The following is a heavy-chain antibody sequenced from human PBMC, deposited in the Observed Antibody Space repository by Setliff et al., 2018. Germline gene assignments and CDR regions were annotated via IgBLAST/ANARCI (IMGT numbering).Heavy chain of an antibody. CDR2: MNPNSGNT. Sequence: ASVKVSCKASGYTFTSYDINWVRQATGQGLEWMGWMNPNSGNTGYAQKFQGRVTMTRNTSISTAYMELSSLRSEDTAVYYCARAMDCTNGVCYYYNGMDVWGQGTTVTVSS. V-gene: IGHV1-8*02. CDR3: ARAMDCTNGVCYYYNGMDV. J-gene: IGHJ6*02. CDR1: GYTFTSYD. D-gene: IGHD2-8*01.